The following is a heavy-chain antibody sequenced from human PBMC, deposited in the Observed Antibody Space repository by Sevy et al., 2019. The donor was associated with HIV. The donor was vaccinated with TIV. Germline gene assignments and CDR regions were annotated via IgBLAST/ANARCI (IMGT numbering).Heavy chain of an antibody. J-gene: IGHJ4*02. V-gene: IGHV3-33*01. D-gene: IGHD6-19*01. Sequence: GGSLRLSCVASGFTFGTYGMDRVRQAPGKGLEWVAVIWYDRSNKYYGDSVKGRFTISRDNSKNTLYLQMNSLRAEDTAVYYCARGSLYSSGWSESLDYWGQGTLVTVSS. CDR1: GFTFGTYG. CDR2: IWYDRSNK. CDR3: ARGSLYSSGWSESLDY.